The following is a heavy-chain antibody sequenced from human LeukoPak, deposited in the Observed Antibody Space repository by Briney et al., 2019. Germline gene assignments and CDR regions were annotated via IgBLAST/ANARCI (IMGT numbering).Heavy chain of an antibody. J-gene: IGHJ5*02. CDR3: ARDTVTTLGNWFDP. D-gene: IGHD4-17*01. Sequence: ASVKVSCKASGGTFSSYAISWVRQAPGQGLEWMGGIIPIFGTANYAQKFQGRVTITADESTSTAYMELSSLRSEDTAVYYCARDTVTTLGNWFDPWGQGTLVTVSS. V-gene: IGHV1-69*13. CDR1: GGTFSSYA. CDR2: IIPIFGTA.